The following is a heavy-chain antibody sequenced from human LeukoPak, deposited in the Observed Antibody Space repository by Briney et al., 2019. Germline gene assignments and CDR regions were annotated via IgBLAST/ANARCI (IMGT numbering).Heavy chain of an antibody. CDR1: GFTFSTYA. CDR3: AKGDSGSYQYYFDC. Sequence: GGSLRLSCAASGFTFSTYAMSWVRQAPGKGLEWVSAISGSGGSTNYADSVKGRVTVSRDNSKSTLYLQMNSLRAEDTAVYYCAKGDSGSYQYYFDCWGQGTLVTVSS. V-gene: IGHV3-23*01. D-gene: IGHD1-26*01. J-gene: IGHJ4*02. CDR2: ISGSGGST.